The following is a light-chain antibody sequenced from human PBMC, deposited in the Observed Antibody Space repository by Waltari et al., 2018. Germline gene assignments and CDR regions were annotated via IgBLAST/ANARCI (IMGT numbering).Light chain of an antibody. J-gene: IGKJ4*01. Sequence: IVMTQSPDSLAVSLGERATINCRSSQSVLHISDNKNSGAWYQKKRGQPPRRLIHWASNREAGVPVRVRGTGSGSEFTLTINSLQAGDVADYYCQQYYNTPPTFGGGTKVQIK. V-gene: IGKV4-1*01. CDR2: WAS. CDR3: QQYYNTPPT. CDR1: QSVLHISDNKNS.